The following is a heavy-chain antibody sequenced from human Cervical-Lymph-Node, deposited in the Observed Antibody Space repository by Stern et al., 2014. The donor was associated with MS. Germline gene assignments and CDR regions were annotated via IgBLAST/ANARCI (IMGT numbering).Heavy chain of an antibody. CDR2: INHRGST. CDR1: GGSFSGYY. J-gene: IGHJ4*02. D-gene: IGHD2-2*01. CDR3: ARGSLVVPAPFDY. Sequence: QVQLQQWGAGLLKPSETLSLTCAVYGGSFSGYYWSWIRQPPGKGLEWIGEINHRGSTNYNPSLKSRVTISVDTSKNQFSLKLSSVTAADTAVYYCARGSLVVPAPFDYWGQGTLVTVSS. V-gene: IGHV4-34*01.